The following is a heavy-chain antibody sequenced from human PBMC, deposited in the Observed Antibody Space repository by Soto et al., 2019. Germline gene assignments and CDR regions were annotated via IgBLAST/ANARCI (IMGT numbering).Heavy chain of an antibody. D-gene: IGHD6-6*01. Sequence: GGSLRLSCAASGFTFSSYAMSWVRQAPGKGLEWVSAISGSGGSTYYADSVKGRFTISRDNSKNTLYLQMNSLRAEDTAVYYCAKIGSSSSVSLPLVLLDYWGQGALVTVSS. CDR1: GFTFSSYA. V-gene: IGHV3-23*01. CDR3: AKIGSSSSVSLPLVLLDY. CDR2: ISGSGGST. J-gene: IGHJ4*02.